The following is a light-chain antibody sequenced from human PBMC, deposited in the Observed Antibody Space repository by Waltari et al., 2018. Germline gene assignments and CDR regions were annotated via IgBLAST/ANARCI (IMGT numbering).Light chain of an antibody. CDR2: GAS. J-gene: IGKJ1*01. Sequence: DIQMTQSPSSLSASVGDTVTVTCRASQNIRTYLNWYQQKTAKAPKLLIYGASPLQRGVPSRFRGSASGTEFTLTVTNRQPDDFATYFCQQSFSSPWTFGQGTTVNI. V-gene: IGKV1-39*01. CDR1: QNIRTY. CDR3: QQSFSSPWT.